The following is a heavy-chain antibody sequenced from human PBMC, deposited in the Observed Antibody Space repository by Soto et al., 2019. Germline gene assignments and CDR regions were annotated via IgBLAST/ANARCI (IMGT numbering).Heavy chain of an antibody. CDR3: ARVGSSGWSPDY. Sequence: SETLSLTCSVSGGSVSGHYWTWIRQSPGKGLEWIGYIFYSGSTNYNPALKNRVTISVDTSKNQFSLKLSSVTSADTAVYYCARVGSSGWSPDYWGRGTLVTVSS. V-gene: IGHV4-59*02. J-gene: IGHJ4*02. CDR1: GGSVSGHY. CDR2: IFYSGST. D-gene: IGHD6-19*01.